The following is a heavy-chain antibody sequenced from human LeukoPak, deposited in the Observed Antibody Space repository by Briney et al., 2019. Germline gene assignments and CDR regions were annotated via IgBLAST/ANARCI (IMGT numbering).Heavy chain of an antibody. V-gene: IGHV3-21*01. CDR1: GFTFSSYS. D-gene: IGHD1-1*01. J-gene: IGHJ4*02. Sequence: GGSLRLSCAASGFTFSSYSMSWVRQAPGKGLEWVSSISSSSSYIYYADSVKGRFTISRDNAKNSLYLQMNSLRAEDTAVYYCAREGRWNDDYWGQGTLVTVSS. CDR3: AREGRWNDDY. CDR2: ISSSSSYI.